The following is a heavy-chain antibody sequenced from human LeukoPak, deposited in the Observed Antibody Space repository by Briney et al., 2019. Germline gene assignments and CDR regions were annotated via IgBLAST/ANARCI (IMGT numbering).Heavy chain of an antibody. V-gene: IGHV3-43*02. CDR2: ISGDGGST. D-gene: IGHD6-13*01. J-gene: IGHJ5*02. CDR3: AKVACSSSWYNWFDP. Sequence: SGGSLRLSCAACGFTFDYYAMHWLRQAPAKGVAGVSLISGDGGSTYYADSVKGRFTISRDNSKNSLYLQMNSLRTEDTALYYCAKVACSSSWYNWFDPWGQGTLVTVSS. CDR1: GFTFDYYA.